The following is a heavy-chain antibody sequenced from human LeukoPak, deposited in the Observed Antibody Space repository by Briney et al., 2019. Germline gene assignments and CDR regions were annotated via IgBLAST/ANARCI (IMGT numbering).Heavy chain of an antibody. V-gene: IGHV1-46*01. J-gene: IGHJ3*02. CDR2: INPSGGST. CDR3: ARDFPSYDAFDI. Sequence: ASVKVSCKASGYTFTSYYMHWVRQAPGQGLEWMGIINPSGGSTSYAQKFQGRVTMTRNTSISTAYMELSSLRSEDTAVYYCARDFPSYDAFDIWGQGTMATVSS. CDR1: GYTFTSYY.